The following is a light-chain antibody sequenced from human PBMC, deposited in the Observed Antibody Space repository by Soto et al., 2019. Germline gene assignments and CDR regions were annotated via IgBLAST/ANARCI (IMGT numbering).Light chain of an antibody. Sequence: QSVLTQPPSVSGAPGQRVTISCTGSSSNIGAGYDVHWYQQLPGTAPKLLIYGNSNRPSGVPDRFSGSKSGTSASLAITGLQAEDEADYYCQSYPSSLSVVFGGGTKLTVL. V-gene: IGLV1-40*01. J-gene: IGLJ2*01. CDR1: SSNIGAGYD. CDR3: QSYPSSLSVV. CDR2: GNS.